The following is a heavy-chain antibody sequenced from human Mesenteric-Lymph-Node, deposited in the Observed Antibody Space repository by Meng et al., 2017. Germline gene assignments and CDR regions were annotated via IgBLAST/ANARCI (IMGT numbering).Heavy chain of an antibody. D-gene: IGHD2-2*02. J-gene: IGHJ6*02. CDR2: IIHSGST. CDR1: GGSFSGYY. CDR3: ARVRYPNYYYYGMDD. Sequence: GSLRPSCAVYGGSFSGYYWSWFRQPPGKGLEWIGEIIHSGSTNYNPSLKSRVTISVDTSKNQFSLKLSSVTAADTAVYYCARVRYPNYYYYGMDDWGQGTMVTVSS. V-gene: IGHV4-34*12.